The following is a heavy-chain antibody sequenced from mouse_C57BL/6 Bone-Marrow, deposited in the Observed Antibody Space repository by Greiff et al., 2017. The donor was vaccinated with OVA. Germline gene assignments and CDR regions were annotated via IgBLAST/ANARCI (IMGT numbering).Heavy chain of an antibody. Sequence: VQLVESGPGLVQPSQSLSITCTVSGFSLTSYGVHWVRQSPGKGLEWLGVIWSGGSTDYNAAFISRLSISKDNSKSQVFFKMNSLQADDTAIYYCARGESNYGMGAMDYWGQGTSVTVSS. CDR1: GFSLTSYG. CDR3: ARGESNYGMGAMDY. D-gene: IGHD1-1*01. CDR2: IWSGGST. J-gene: IGHJ4*01. V-gene: IGHV2-2*01.